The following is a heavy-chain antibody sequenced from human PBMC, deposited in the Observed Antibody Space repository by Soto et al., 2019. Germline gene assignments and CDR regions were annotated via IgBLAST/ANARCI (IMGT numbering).Heavy chain of an antibody. CDR3: ARAFITGVLDY. CDR2: IGTAGDA. V-gene: IGHV3-13*04. J-gene: IGHJ4*02. Sequence: GSLILSCAASGFTFSSYDMHWVRQVTGKGLEWVSAIGTAGDAYYPNSVKGRFNISRENAKNSLYLQMNSLRAGDTAVYYCARAFITGVLDYWGQGT. CDR1: GFTFSSYD. D-gene: IGHD3-10*01.